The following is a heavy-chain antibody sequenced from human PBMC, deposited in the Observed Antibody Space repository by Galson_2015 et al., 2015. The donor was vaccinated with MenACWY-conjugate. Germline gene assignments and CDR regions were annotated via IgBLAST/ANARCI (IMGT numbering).Heavy chain of an antibody. CDR3: TTHKPDSWGGLLFHFYMDV. V-gene: IGHV3-15*01. D-gene: IGHD2-21*01. J-gene: IGHJ6*03. CDR1: ASTFRNAS. CDR2: IHSHTDGGKT. Sequence: SPRLPSAGPASTFRNASMRSLRQAPGQGLERVGRIHSHTDGGKTDYAAPVTGRFTISRADPTNTLYLQLTSLKIEDTAVYYCTTHKPDSWGGLLFHFYMDVWGKGTTVTVSS.